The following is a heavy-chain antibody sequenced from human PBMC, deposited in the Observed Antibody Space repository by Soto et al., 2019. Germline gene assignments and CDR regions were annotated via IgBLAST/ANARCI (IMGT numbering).Heavy chain of an antibody. Sequence: PSETLSLTCAVYCGSFSGYYWSWIRQPPGKGLEWIGEINHSGSTNYNPSLKSRVTISVDTSKNQFSLKLSSVTAADTAVYYCARGGSGGDYDFWSGYLPGEFDYWGQGTLVTVSS. V-gene: IGHV4-34*01. CDR1: CGSFSGYY. CDR3: ARGGSGGDYDFWSGYLPGEFDY. J-gene: IGHJ4*02. D-gene: IGHD3-3*01. CDR2: INHSGST.